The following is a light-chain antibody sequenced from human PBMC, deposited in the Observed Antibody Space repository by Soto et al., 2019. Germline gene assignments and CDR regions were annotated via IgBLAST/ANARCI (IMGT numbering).Light chain of an antibody. CDR2: EAA. CDR3: QHYGDSLSIT. V-gene: IGKV3-20*01. J-gene: IGKJ5*01. Sequence: EIVLQKSPGTLSLSPGERATLSCRASQRVSSSYLAWYQQKPGQAPRLLLYEAASRAAGIPDRFSGSGSGTDFTLTITRLEPEDFAVYHCQHYGDSLSITVGQGTRLGIK. CDR1: QRVSSSY.